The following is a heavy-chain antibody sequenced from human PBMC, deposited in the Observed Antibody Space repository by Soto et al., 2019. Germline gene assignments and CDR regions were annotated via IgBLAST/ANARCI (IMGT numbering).Heavy chain of an antibody. CDR2: IITLFGTA. CDR1: GGTFSSHS. CDR3: AREVGYGDSSAALLD. V-gene: IGHV1-69*01. D-gene: IGHD4-17*01. Sequence: VQLLQSGAEVKQPGSSVKVYCKASGGTFSSHSINWVRQAPGQGLEWMGGIITLFGTANYAQNFQGRVTITADQSTSTADMELNSLRSDDTAVYYCAREVGYGDSSAALLDWGQGTLVTVSS. J-gene: IGHJ4*02.